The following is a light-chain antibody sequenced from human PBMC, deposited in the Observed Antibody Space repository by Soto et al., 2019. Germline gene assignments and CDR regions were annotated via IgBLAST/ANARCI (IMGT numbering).Light chain of an antibody. V-gene: IGKV1-5*01. CDR1: QSVRSW. J-gene: IGKJ2*01. CDR2: EAS. Sequence: DIQMTQSPSTLSASIGDRVTITCRASQSVRSWLAWYQKRPGKAPGLLIYEASNLESGVPSRFSGSGSGTEFTLTINNLQPGDFATYYCRPYDSYPYTVGQGTKVDIK. CDR3: RPYDSYPYT.